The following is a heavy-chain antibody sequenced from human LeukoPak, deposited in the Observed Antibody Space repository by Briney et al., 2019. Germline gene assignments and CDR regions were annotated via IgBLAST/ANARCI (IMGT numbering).Heavy chain of an antibody. CDR1: GFTFSSYW. Sequence: GGSVRLSCAASGFTFSSYWMHWVGQAPGKGLVWVSCLNSDGRSTRYADSVQGRFTMSRDNAKNTPYLQMNSLRAEGTAVYYCAGDGELGDYWGQGTLVTVSS. D-gene: IGHD2-21*01. V-gene: IGHV3-74*01. CDR3: AGDGELGDY. J-gene: IGHJ4*02. CDR2: LNSDGRST.